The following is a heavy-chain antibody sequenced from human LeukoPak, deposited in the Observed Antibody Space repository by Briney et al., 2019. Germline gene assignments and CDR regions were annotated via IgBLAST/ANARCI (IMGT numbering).Heavy chain of an antibody. CDR3: ARHGVPAAPFDY. CDR1: GGTFSSYA. CDR2: IIPILGIA. D-gene: IGHD2-2*01. Sequence: SVKVSCKASGGTFSSYAISWVRQAPGQGLEWMGRIIPILGIANYAQKFQGRVTITADKSTSTAYMELSSLRSEDAAVYYCARHGVPAAPFDYWGQGTLVTVSS. V-gene: IGHV1-69*04. J-gene: IGHJ4*02.